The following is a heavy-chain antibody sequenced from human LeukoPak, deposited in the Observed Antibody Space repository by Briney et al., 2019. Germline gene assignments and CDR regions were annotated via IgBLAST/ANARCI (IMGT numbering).Heavy chain of an antibody. CDR3: ARSGSEDGYNRYFDY. CDR1: GFTVSSNY. D-gene: IGHD5-24*01. V-gene: IGHV3-53*01. CDR2: IYSGGST. Sequence: GGSLRLSCAASGFTVSSNYMSWVRQAPGKGLEWVSVIYSGGSTYYADSVKGRVTISRDNSENTLYLQMNSLRAEDTAVYYCARSGSEDGYNRYFDYWGQGTLVTVSS. J-gene: IGHJ4*02.